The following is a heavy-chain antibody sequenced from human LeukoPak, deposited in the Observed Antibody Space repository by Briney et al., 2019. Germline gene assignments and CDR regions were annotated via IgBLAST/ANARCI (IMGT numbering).Heavy chain of an antibody. CDR2: ISGNTLTI. D-gene: IGHD3-9*01. CDR3: TKRHDDTSTGYIHFGY. V-gene: IGHV3-23*01. Sequence: GGSLRLSCAASGFTFSNYAMSWVRQAPGKGLEWLSSISGNTLTIYYADSVKGRVTISRDNSKNTLYLQMNSLKAEDTALYYCTKRHDDTSTGYIHFGYWGQGTLVTVSS. CDR1: GFTFSNYA. J-gene: IGHJ4*02.